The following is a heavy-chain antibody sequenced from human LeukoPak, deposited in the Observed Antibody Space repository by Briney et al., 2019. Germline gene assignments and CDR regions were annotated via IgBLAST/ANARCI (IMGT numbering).Heavy chain of an antibody. D-gene: IGHD6-19*01. CDR3: AKDSGSSGWYFPSWFDP. CDR1: GFTFSSYA. J-gene: IGHJ5*02. V-gene: IGHV3-23*01. CDR2: ISGSGGST. Sequence: GGSLRLSCAASGFTFSSYAMSWVRQAPGKGLEWVSAISGSGGSTYYADSVKGRFTISRDNSKNTLYLQMNSLRAEDTAVYYCAKDSGSSGWYFPSWFDPWGQGTLVTVSS.